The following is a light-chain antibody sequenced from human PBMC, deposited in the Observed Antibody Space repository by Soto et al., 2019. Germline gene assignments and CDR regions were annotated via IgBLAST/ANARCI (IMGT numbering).Light chain of an antibody. J-gene: IGKJ4*01. CDR2: DAS. V-gene: IGKV3-20*01. CDR1: QGVSSSY. CDR3: QQYASSPVT. Sequence: EIFLTQSPATLSLSPGERATLSCRASQGVSSSYLAWYQQKPGQAPRLLIYDASSRATGIPDRFSGSVSGTDFPLTISRLEPEDFAVYYCQQYASSPVTFGGGTKVEIK.